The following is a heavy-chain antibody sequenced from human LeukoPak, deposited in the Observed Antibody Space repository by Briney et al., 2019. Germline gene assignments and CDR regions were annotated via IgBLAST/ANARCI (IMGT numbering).Heavy chain of an antibody. CDR3: ARQLTTLRGFDI. V-gene: IGHV5-51*01. J-gene: IGHJ3*02. CDR2: IYPGDSDT. CDR1: GFTFTTSW. Sequence: GESLKISCRGSGFTFTTSWIGWVRQLPGKGLEWMGNIYPGDSDTRYSPSFQGQVTISADKSINTAYLQWTSLKAPDTAMYYCARQLTTLRGFDIWGQGTMVTASS. D-gene: IGHD4-11*01.